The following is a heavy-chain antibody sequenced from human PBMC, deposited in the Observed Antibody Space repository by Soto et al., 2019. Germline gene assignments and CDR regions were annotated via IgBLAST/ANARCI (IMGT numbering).Heavy chain of an antibody. Sequence: QVQLVQSGAEVKKPGSSVKVSCKASGGTFSSYAISWVRQAPGQGLEWMVGIIPIFGTANYAQKFQGRVTITADESTSTAYMELSSLRSEDTAVYYCARYLGYCSSTSCYREAYYFDYWGQGTLVTVSS. J-gene: IGHJ4*02. V-gene: IGHV1-69*01. CDR3: ARYLGYCSSTSCYREAYYFDY. D-gene: IGHD2-2*01. CDR2: IIPIFGTA. CDR1: GGTFSSYA.